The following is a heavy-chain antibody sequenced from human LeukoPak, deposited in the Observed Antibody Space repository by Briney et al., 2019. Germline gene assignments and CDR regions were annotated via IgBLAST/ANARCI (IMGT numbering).Heavy chain of an antibody. CDR3: ASLPYWYFDL. Sequence: PSETLSLTCTVSGGSISSSSYYWGWIRQPPGKGLEWVGSIYFSGYTHYNPSLKSRVTISVDTSKNQFSLNLRSVTAADTAVYYCASLPYWYFDLWGRGTLVTVSS. J-gene: IGHJ2*01. CDR1: GGSISSSSYY. V-gene: IGHV4-39*01. CDR2: IYFSGYT.